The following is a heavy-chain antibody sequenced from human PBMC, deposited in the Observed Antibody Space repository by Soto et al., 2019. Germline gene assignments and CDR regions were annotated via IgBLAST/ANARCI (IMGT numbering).Heavy chain of an antibody. D-gene: IGHD3-3*01. V-gene: IGHV1-69*13. CDR1: GGTFSSYA. CDR2: IIPIFGTA. J-gene: IGHJ6*02. CDR3: ARGRRESYDFWSGYYHSTTEYYYYGMDV. Sequence: SVKVSCKASGGTFSSYAISWVRQAPGQGLEWMGGIIPIFGTANYAQKFQGRVTITADESTSTAYMELSSLRSEDTAVYYCARGRRESYDFWSGYYHSTTEYYYYGMDVWGQGTTVTVSS.